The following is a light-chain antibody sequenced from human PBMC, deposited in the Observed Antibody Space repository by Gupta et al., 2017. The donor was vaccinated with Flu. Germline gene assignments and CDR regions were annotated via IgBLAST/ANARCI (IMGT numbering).Light chain of an antibody. Sequence: VIITSSCHSSSDVGVIVFYCDQQPPGPAPKLILYYCTQRRSGVPHRFSGSKSGTTASLTISGLQAEDEADYYCSSYDDTYSVCLFGGGTKLTVL. CDR1: SSSDVGVIV. CDR3: SSYDDTYSVCL. J-gene: IGLJ2*01. CDR2: YCT. V-gene: IGLV2-11*01.